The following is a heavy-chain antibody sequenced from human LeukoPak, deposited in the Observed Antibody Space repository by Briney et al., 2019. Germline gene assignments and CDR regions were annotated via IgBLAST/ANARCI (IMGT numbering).Heavy chain of an antibody. CDR1: GFTSSSYG. D-gene: IGHD3-10*01. CDR2: IWYDGSNK. Sequence: GGFLRLSCAASGFTSSSYGMHWVRQAPGKGLEWVAVIWYDGSNKYYADSVKGRFTISRDNSKNTLYLQMNSLRAEDTAVYYCARDLITMVRGVIKGRDRNYYYYGMDVWGKGTTVTVSS. V-gene: IGHV3-33*01. CDR3: ARDLITMVRGVIKGRDRNYYYYGMDV. J-gene: IGHJ6*04.